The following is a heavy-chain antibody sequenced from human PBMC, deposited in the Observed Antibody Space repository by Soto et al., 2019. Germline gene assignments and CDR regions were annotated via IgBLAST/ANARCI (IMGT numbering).Heavy chain of an antibody. Sequence: GASVKVSCKASGYTFTSYDINWVRQATGRGLEWMGWMNPNSGNTGYAQKFQGRVTMTRNTSISTAYMELSSLRSEDTAVYYCARVPILVVPAATDAFDIWGKGTMVTVSS. CDR2: MNPNSGNT. J-gene: IGHJ3*02. V-gene: IGHV1-8*01. CDR1: GYTFTSYD. CDR3: ARVPILVVPAATDAFDI. D-gene: IGHD2-2*01.